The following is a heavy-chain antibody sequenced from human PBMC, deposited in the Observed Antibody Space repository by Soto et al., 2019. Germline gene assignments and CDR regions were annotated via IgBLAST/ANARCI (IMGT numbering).Heavy chain of an antibody. J-gene: IGHJ4*02. CDR1: GFTFSSYS. V-gene: IGHV3-48*02. Sequence: GGSLRLSCAASGFTFSSYSMNWVRQAPGKGLEWVSYISSSSSTIYYADSVKGRFTISRDNAKNSLYLQMNSLRDEDTAVYYCAREWPMRASGSYYYYFDFWGQGTLVTVSS. CDR2: ISSSSSTI. D-gene: IGHD3-10*01. CDR3: AREWPMRASGSYYYYFDF.